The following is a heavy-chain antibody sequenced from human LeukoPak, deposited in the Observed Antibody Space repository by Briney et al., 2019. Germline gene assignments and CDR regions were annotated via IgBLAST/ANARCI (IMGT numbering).Heavy chain of an antibody. CDR1: GGSISSYY. J-gene: IGHJ4*02. V-gene: IGHV4-59*01. Sequence: SETLSLTCTVSGGSISSYYWSWIRQPPVKGLEWIGYIYYSGSTNYNPSLKSRVTISVDTSKNQFSLKLSSVTAADTAVYYCARGGVTIFGVVTPLDYWGQGTLVTVSS. D-gene: IGHD3-3*01. CDR3: ARGGVTIFGVVTPLDY. CDR2: IYYSGST.